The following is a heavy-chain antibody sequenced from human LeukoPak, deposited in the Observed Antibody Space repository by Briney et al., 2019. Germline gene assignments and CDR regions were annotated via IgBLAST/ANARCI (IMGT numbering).Heavy chain of an antibody. J-gene: IGHJ5*02. CDR2: IYNDGSST. D-gene: IGHD3-16*01. Sequence: GGSLRLSCAASGFTFSNYWMHWVRQAPGKGLVWVSRIYNDGSSTSYADSVKGRFTISRDNAKSTLYMQMNSLRAEDTAVYYCAKDDNYIRFLSWGQGTLVTVSS. V-gene: IGHV3-74*01. CDR1: GFTFSNYW. CDR3: AKDDNYIRFLS.